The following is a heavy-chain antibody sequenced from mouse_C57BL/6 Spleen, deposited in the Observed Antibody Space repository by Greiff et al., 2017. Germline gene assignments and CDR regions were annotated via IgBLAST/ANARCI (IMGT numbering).Heavy chain of an antibody. CDR3: ASSGLGRGRFDY. D-gene: IGHD4-1*01. J-gene: IGHJ2*01. CDR2: IYPGDGDT. V-gene: IGHV1-82*01. CDR1: GYAFSSSW. Sequence: VKLMESGPELVKPGASVKISCKASGYAFSSSWMNWVKQRPGKGLEWIGRIYPGDGDTNYTGKFKGKATLTADKSYSTAYMQLSSLTSEDSAVYFCASSGLGRGRFDYWGQGTTLTVSS.